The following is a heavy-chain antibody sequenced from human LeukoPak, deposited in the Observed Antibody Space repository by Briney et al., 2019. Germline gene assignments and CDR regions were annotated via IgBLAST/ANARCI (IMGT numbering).Heavy chain of an antibody. CDR2: INHSGST. V-gene: IGHV4-34*01. CDR1: GGSFSGYY. CDR3: ATGAVAGTYYFDY. J-gene: IGHJ4*02. Sequence: SETLSLTCAVYGGSFSGYYWSWIRQPPGKGLEWIGEINHSGSTNYNPSLKSRVTISVDTSKNQSSLKLSSVTAADTAVYYCATGAVAGTYYFDYWGQGTLVTVSS. D-gene: IGHD6-19*01.